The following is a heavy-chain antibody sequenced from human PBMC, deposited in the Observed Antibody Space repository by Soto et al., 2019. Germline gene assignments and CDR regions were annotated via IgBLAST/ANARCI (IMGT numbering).Heavy chain of an antibody. D-gene: IGHD6-19*01. CDR3: ARQEYSSGWYLY. J-gene: IGHJ4*02. Sequence: SETLSLTCTVSGGSISSSSYCWGWIRQPPGKGLEWIGSIYYSGSTYYNPSLKSRVTISVDTSKNQFSLKLSSVTAADTAVYYCARQEYSSGWYLYWGQGTLVTVSS. V-gene: IGHV4-39*01. CDR2: IYYSGST. CDR1: GGSISSSSYC.